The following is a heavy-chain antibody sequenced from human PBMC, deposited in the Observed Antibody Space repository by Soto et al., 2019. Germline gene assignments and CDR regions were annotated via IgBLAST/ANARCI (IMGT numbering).Heavy chain of an antibody. CDR3: AEQGGQFAYHGRDV. CDR2: IDPSDSYI. D-gene: IGHD3-16*01. CDR1: GYTFTSHC. V-gene: IGHV5-10-1*01. Sequence: VESLKISCKGSGYTFTSHCISWVRQMPGKGLEWMGRIDPSDSYINYSPSFQGHVTISADKSISTAYLQWSSLKASDTAMYYCAEQGGQFAYHGRDVWGKGTTVTVSS. J-gene: IGHJ6*04.